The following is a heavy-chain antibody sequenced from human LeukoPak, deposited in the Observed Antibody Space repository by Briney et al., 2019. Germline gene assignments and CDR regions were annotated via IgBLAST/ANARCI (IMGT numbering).Heavy chain of an antibody. CDR1: GGSFSGYY. D-gene: IGHD4-17*01. CDR3: ARDGDYTIDY. V-gene: IGHV4-34*01. Sequence: KASETLSLTCAVYGGSFSGYYWSWIRQPPGKGLEWIWEINHSGSTNYNPSLKSRVTISVDTSKNQFSLKLSPVTAADTAVYYCARDGDYTIDYWGQGTLVTVSS. J-gene: IGHJ4*02. CDR2: INHSGST.